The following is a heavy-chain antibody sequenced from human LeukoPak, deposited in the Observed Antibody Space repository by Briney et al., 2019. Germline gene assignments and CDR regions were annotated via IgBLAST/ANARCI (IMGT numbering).Heavy chain of an antibody. Sequence: ASVKVSCKASGYTFTGYHMHWVRQAPGQGLEWMGWINPNSGGTNYARKFQGRVTMTRDTSISTAYMELGRLRSDDTAVYYCARDERYDSSGYPFDYWGQGTLVTVSS. CDR3: ARDERYDSSGYPFDY. J-gene: IGHJ4*02. D-gene: IGHD3-22*01. CDR1: GYTFTGYH. V-gene: IGHV1-2*02. CDR2: INPNSGGT.